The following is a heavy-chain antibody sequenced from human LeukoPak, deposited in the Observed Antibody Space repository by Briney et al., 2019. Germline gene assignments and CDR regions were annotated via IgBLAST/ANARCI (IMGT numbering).Heavy chain of an antibody. CDR1: GFTVSSNY. Sequence: GGSLRLSCAASGFTVSSNYMSWVRQAPGKGLEWVSVIYSGGSTYYADSVKGRFTISRDNSKNTLYLQMNSLRAEDTAVYYCAREGPIAVAGTSYYYYGMDVWGQGTTVTVSS. V-gene: IGHV3-66*01. CDR2: IYSGGST. CDR3: AREGPIAVAGTSYYYYGMDV. J-gene: IGHJ6*02. D-gene: IGHD6-19*01.